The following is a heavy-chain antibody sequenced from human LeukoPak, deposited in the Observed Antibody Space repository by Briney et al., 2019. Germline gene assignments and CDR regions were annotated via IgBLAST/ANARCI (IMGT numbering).Heavy chain of an antibody. CDR2: ISGSGGST. V-gene: IGHV3-23*01. J-gene: IGHJ4*02. CDR1: GFTFSSYA. CDR3: AKQSNNHYYQKASDY. Sequence: GGSLRLSCAASGFTFSSYAMSWVRQAPGKGLEWVSAISGSGGSTYYADSVKGRFTISRDNSKNTLYLQMNSLRAEDTAVYFCAKQSNNHYYQKASDYWGQGTLVTVSS. D-gene: IGHD1-26*01.